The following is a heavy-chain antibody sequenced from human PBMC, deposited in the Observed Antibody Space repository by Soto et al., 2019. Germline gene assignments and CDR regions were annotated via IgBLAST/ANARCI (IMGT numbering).Heavy chain of an antibody. V-gene: IGHV4-39*01. CDR2: IYYSGST. D-gene: IGHD1-7*01. J-gene: IGHJ3*02. CDR1: GGSISSSSYY. CDR3: ARHYGTGTTAFDI. Sequence: SGTLSLTCTVSGGSISSSSYYWGWIRQPPGKGLEWIGSIYYSGSTYYNPSLKSRVTISVDTSKNQFSLKLSSVTAADTAVYYCARHYGTGTTAFDIWGQGTMVTVSS.